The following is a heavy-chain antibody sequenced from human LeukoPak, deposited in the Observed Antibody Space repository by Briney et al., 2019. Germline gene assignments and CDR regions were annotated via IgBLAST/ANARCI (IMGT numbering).Heavy chain of an antibody. CDR2: ITEDGSGK. J-gene: IGHJ4*02. CDR1: GFTASGYW. Sequence: TGGSLRLSCAASGFTASGYWMHWVRQLPARGLMWLSYITEDGSGKSYEDSVRGRFTISRDNAKNTVHLQMSSLRVDDTAVYYCARDGQGPISLDYWGQGTPVTVSS. CDR3: ARDGQGPISLDY. V-gene: IGHV3-74*01. D-gene: IGHD2/OR15-2a*01.